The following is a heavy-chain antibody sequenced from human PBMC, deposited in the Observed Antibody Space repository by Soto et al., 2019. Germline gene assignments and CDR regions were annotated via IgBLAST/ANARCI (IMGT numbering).Heavy chain of an antibody. CDR3: AREALAFKSSGNDY. D-gene: IGHD6-19*01. CDR1: GGSISSGGYY. Sequence: QVQLQESGPGLVKPSQTLSLTCTVSGGSISSGGYYWSWIRQHPGKGLEWIGYIYYSGSPYYNPSLKSRVTISVDTSKNQFSLKLSSVTAADTAVYYCAREALAFKSSGNDYWGQGTLVTVSS. J-gene: IGHJ4*02. V-gene: IGHV4-31*03. CDR2: IYYSGSP.